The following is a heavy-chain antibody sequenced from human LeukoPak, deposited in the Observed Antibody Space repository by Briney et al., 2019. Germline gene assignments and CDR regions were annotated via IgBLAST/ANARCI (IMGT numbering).Heavy chain of an antibody. CDR3: ARDQAKLRYYFDY. CDR2: ISYDGSNK. V-gene: IGHV3-30-3*01. J-gene: IGHJ4*02. CDR1: GFTFSSYA. Sequence: GSLRLSCAASGFTFSSYAMHWVRQAPGKGLEWVAVISYDGSNKYYADSVKGRFTISRDNSKNTLYLQMNSLRAEDTAVYYCARDQAKLRYYFDYWGQGTLVTVSS. D-gene: IGHD4-17*01.